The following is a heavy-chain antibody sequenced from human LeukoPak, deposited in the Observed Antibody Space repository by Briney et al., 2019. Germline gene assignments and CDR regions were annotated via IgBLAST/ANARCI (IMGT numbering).Heavy chain of an antibody. D-gene: IGHD1-14*01. CDR3: ASGPFLTFDHTPEGYYHYYMDV. Sequence: PGGSLRLSCAASGFTFSTFAMIWVRQPPGKGLEWVSSIFPSGGEIHYADSVRGRFTISRDNSKSTLSLQMNSLKAEDTAVYFCASGPFLTFDHTPEGYYHYYMDVWGTGTTVTTSS. CDR1: GFTFSTFA. V-gene: IGHV3-23*01. CDR2: IFPSGGEI. J-gene: IGHJ6*03.